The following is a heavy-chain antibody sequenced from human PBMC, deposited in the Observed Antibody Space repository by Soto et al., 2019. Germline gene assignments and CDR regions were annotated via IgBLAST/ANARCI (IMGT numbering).Heavy chain of an antibody. CDR1: GFTFSSYE. CDR2: ISSSGSTI. J-gene: IGHJ4*02. Sequence: EVQLVESGGGLVQPGGSLRLSCAASGFTFSSYEMNWVRQAPGKGLVWVSYISSSGSTIYYADSVKGRFTISRDNAKNSLYLQMNSLRAEDTAVYYCARDSHSSAFDYWGQGTLVTVSS. CDR3: ARDSHSSAFDY. V-gene: IGHV3-48*03. D-gene: IGHD6-19*01.